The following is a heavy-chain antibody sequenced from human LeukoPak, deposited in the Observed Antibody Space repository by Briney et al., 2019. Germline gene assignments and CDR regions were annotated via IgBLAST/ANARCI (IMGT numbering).Heavy chain of an antibody. CDR3: ARGRGSIGLLGEFDY. Sequence: GASVKGSCKASGYTFTSYYLHWVRQAPGQGLEWMGIINPSGGTTSYAQNFQGRLTMTRDTSTSTVYMELSSLRSEDTAVYYCARGRGSIGLLGEFDYWGQGTLVTVSS. CDR2: INPSGGTT. CDR1: GYTFTSYY. J-gene: IGHJ4*02. V-gene: IGHV1-46*01. D-gene: IGHD3-22*01.